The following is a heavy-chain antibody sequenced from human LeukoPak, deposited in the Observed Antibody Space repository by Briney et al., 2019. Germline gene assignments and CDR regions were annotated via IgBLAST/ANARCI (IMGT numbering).Heavy chain of an antibody. V-gene: IGHV4-39*07. CDR3: ARFNSGSYQHYFDY. Sequence: PSETLSLTCTVSGGSISSSSYYWGWIRQPPGKGLEWIGSIYYSGSTYYNPSLKSRVTISVDTSKNQFSLKLTSVTAADTAVYYCARFNSGSYQHYFDYWGQGTLVTVSS. CDR1: GGSISSSSYY. D-gene: IGHD1-26*01. CDR2: IYYSGST. J-gene: IGHJ4*02.